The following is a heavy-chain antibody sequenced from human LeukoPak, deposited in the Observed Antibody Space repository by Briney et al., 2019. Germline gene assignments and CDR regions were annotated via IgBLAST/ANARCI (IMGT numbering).Heavy chain of an antibody. D-gene: IGHD3-10*01. Sequence: GGSLRLSCAASGFTFSNYEMHWVRRAPGKGLEWVSYISSGGSTVYYADSVKGRFTVSRDNAKNSLYLQVSSLRAEDTAVYYCARGGSFVEYWGQGTLVSVSS. CDR3: ARGGSFVEY. J-gene: IGHJ4*02. CDR1: GFTFSNYE. V-gene: IGHV3-48*03. CDR2: ISSGGSTV.